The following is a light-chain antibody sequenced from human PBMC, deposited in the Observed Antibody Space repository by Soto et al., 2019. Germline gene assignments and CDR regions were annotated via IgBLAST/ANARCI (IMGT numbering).Light chain of an antibody. Sequence: EIILTQSPDTLYLSQVERSTLSFSASQTVSSNYLAWCQQRPGQAPRLLIYGASTRAAGIPDRFSGSGSGTDFTLTITRLEPEDSAVYFCQQYTGPPTTFGQGTRLEIK. CDR1: QTVSSNY. CDR2: GAS. J-gene: IGKJ5*01. CDR3: QQYTGPPTT. V-gene: IGKV3-20*01.